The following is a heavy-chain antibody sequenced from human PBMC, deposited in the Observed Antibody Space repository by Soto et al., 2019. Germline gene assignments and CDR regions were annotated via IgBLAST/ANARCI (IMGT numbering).Heavy chain of an antibody. CDR1: GYTFTSYY. V-gene: IGHV1-46*03. D-gene: IGHD5-12*01. CDR2: INPSGGST. J-gene: IGHJ6*02. Sequence: GASVKVSCKASGYTFTSYYMHWVRQAPGQGLEWMGIINPSGGSTSYAQKFQGRVTMTRDTSTSTVYMELSSLRSEDTAVYYCARRYSGYDYHRHYYYYYGMDVWGQGTTVTVS. CDR3: ARRYSGYDYHRHYYYYYGMDV.